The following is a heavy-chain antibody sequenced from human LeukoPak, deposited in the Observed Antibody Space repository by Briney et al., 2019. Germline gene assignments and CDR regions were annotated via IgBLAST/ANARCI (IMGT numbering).Heavy chain of an antibody. J-gene: IGHJ5*02. CDR1: GFTFSSYG. CDR3: ARLVGYCSSSCWFDP. Sequence: GGSLRLSCAASGFTFSSYGMHWVRQAPGKGLEWVAVIWNDGSNKYYADSVKGRFTISRDNSKNTLYLQMNSLRAEDTAVYYCARLVGYCSSSCWFDPWGQGTLVTVSS. D-gene: IGHD2-2*01. V-gene: IGHV3-33*01. CDR2: IWNDGSNK.